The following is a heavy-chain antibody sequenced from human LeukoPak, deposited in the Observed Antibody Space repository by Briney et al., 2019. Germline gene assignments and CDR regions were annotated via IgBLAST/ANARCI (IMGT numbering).Heavy chain of an antibody. Sequence: GGSLRLSCAASGFTFSSNLMHWVRQAPGKGLVWVSRINSDGSSTSYADSVKGRFTISRDNAKNTLYLQMNSLRAEDTAVYYCARSHYGSGNCFDYWGQGTLVTVSS. V-gene: IGHV3-74*01. CDR3: ARSHYGSGNCFDY. CDR1: GFTFSSNL. D-gene: IGHD3-10*01. J-gene: IGHJ4*02. CDR2: INSDGSST.